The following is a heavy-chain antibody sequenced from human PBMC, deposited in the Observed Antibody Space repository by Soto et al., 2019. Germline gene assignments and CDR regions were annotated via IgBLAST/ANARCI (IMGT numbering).Heavy chain of an antibody. V-gene: IGHV3-48*03. CDR1: GCTLSSYG. CDR2: ISPGDDTI. CDR3: AREGDGNYFYFDY. Sequence: XGSLILSCTGSGCTLSSYGMNWVRQAPGIGLEWVSYISPGDDTIHYSDSVKGRFTISRDNAKNSLYLQMNNLRVEDSALYYCAREGDGNYFYFDYWRQGTRVTVSS. D-gene: IGHD1-26*01. J-gene: IGHJ4*02.